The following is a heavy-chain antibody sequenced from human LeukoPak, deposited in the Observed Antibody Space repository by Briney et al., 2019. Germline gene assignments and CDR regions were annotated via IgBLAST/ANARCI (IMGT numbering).Heavy chain of an antibody. Sequence: GGSLRLSCAASGFTFSSYSMNWVRQAPGKGLEWVSSISGSSSYIYYADSVKGRFTISRDNAKNSLYLQMNSLRAEDTAVYYCARVNKVGPFDYWGQGTLVTVSS. CDR1: GFTFSSYS. J-gene: IGHJ4*02. CDR3: ARVNKVGPFDY. CDR2: ISGSSSYI. V-gene: IGHV3-21*01.